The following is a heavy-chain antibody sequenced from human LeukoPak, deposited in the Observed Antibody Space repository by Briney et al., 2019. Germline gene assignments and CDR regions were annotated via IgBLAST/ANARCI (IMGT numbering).Heavy chain of an antibody. CDR2: IYPGDSDT. V-gene: IGHV5-51*01. CDR1: GYSLTSYW. CDR3: ARLRSAHYYDSSGYYGDYFDY. J-gene: IGHJ4*02. Sequence: GESLKISCKGSGYSLTSYWIGWVRQMPGKGLEWMGIIYPGDSDTRYSPSFQGQVTISADKSISTAYLQWSSLKASDTAMYYCARLRSAHYYDSSGYYGDYFDYWGQGTLVTVSS. D-gene: IGHD3-22*01.